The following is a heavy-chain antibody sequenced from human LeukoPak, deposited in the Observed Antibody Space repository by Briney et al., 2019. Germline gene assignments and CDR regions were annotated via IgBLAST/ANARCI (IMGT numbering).Heavy chain of an antibody. D-gene: IGHD2/OR15-2a*01. CDR2: ISYDGTNK. J-gene: IGHJ1*01. CDR3: ARGIVSRATLPSYN. Sequence: GGSLRLSCTASGFTFSSYGMHLVRQAPGKGLEWVAVISYDGTNKYYADSVKGRFTISRDNSKNTVYLQMNSLRAEDTALYYCARGIVSRATLPSYNWGQGALVTVSS. V-gene: IGHV3-30*03. CDR1: GFTFSSYG.